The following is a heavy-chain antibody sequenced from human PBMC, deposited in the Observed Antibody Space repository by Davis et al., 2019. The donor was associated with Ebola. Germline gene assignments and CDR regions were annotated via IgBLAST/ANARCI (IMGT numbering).Heavy chain of an antibody. CDR2: ISSSGSTI. Sequence: GESLKISCVASGFIFSHYEISWVRQGPGKGLEWISYISSSGSTIYYADSVKGRFTISRDNAKNSLYLQMNSLRAEDTAVYYCARDHLTIFGVVGGYWGQETLVTVSS. V-gene: IGHV3-48*03. CDR3: ARDHLTIFGVVGGY. J-gene: IGHJ4*02. CDR1: GFIFSHYE. D-gene: IGHD3-3*01.